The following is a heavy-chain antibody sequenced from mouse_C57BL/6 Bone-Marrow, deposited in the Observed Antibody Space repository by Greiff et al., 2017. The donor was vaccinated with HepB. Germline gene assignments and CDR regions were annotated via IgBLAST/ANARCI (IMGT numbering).Heavy chain of an antibody. CDR1: GYTFTSYW. D-gene: IGHD2-3*01. J-gene: IGHJ3*01. CDR2: IYPGSGST. Sequence: QVQLKESGAELVKPGASVKMSCKASGYTFTSYWITWVKQRPGQGLEWIGDIYPGSGSTNYNEKFKSKATLTVDTSSSTAYMQLSSLTSEDSAVYYCAREGMEGFAYWGQGTLVTVSA. V-gene: IGHV1-55*01. CDR3: AREGMEGFAY.